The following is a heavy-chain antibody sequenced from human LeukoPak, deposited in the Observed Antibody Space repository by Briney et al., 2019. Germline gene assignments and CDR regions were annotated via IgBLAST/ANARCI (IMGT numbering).Heavy chain of an antibody. Sequence: GASVKVSCKASGYTFTSYDINWVRQATGQGLEWMGWMNLNSGNTGYAQKFQGRVTITRNTSISTAYMELSSLRSEDTAVYYCASTSWVVGATSQTNWFDPWGQGTLVTVSS. V-gene: IGHV1-8*03. CDR3: ASTSWVVGATSQTNWFDP. CDR2: MNLNSGNT. D-gene: IGHD1-26*01. J-gene: IGHJ5*02. CDR1: GYTFTSYD.